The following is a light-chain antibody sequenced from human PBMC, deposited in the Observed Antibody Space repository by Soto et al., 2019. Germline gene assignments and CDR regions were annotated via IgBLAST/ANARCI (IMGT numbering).Light chain of an antibody. CDR3: CSYAGTYTGV. V-gene: IGLV2-11*01. J-gene: IGLJ1*01. CDR1: SSDVGNYIF. Sequence: QSALTQPASVSGSPGQSITISCTGTSSDVGNYIFVSWYRQHPGKAPKLMIYDVSERPSGVPDRFSGSKFGNTASLTISGLQAEDEADYYCCSYAGTYTGVFGTGTKVTVL. CDR2: DVS.